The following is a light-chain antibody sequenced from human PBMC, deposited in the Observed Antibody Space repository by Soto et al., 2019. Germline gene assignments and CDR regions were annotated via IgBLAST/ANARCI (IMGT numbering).Light chain of an antibody. J-gene: IGKJ1*01. Sequence: EIVLTQSPGTLSVSPGERATLSCRASQSISSNYLAWYQQKPGQAPSLLIYGASSSATGIPDRFSGSGSGTDFTLTISRLEPEDSAIYYGQQYGSWKFGQGTKVEIK. CDR1: QSISSNY. V-gene: IGKV3-20*01. CDR2: GAS. CDR3: QQYGSWK.